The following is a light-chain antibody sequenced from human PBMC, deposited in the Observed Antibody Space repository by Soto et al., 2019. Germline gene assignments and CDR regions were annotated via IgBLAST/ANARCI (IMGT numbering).Light chain of an antibody. CDR2: DNT. Sequence: QPVLTQPPSVSGAPGQRVTISCTGSSSNIGAGYDVQWYQQLPGTAPRLLIYDNTNRPSGVPDRFSGSKSGTSASLAISGLQAEDEADYYCQSYDSSLSGSLFGGGTKLTVL. CDR1: SSNIGAGYD. CDR3: QSYDSSLSGSL. V-gene: IGLV1-40*01. J-gene: IGLJ2*01.